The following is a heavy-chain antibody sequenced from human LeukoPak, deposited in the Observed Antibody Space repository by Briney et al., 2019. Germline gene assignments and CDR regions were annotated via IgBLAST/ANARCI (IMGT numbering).Heavy chain of an antibody. CDR3: ARFGVVVAVKDAFDI. D-gene: IGHD2-15*01. CDR2: IYHSGST. J-gene: IGHJ3*02. CDR1: GGSISSSNW. V-gene: IGHV4-4*02. Sequence: SGTLSLTCAVSGGSISSSNWWSWVRQPPGKGLEWIGEIYHSGSTNYNPSLKSRVTISVDKSKNQFSLKLSSVTAADTAVYYCARFGVVVAVKDAFDIWGQGTMVTVSS.